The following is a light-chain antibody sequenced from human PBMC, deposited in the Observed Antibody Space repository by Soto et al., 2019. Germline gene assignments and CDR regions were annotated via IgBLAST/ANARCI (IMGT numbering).Light chain of an antibody. CDR3: QQYRT. CDR2: EAS. J-gene: IGKJ1*01. CDR1: QSISNW. V-gene: IGKV1-5*01. Sequence: DIQMTQSPSTLSASVGDRVTITCRASQSISNWLAGYQQKPGKAPKLLIYEASSLESGVPSKISGSGSGTALTLTISSLQPDDFATYYCQQYRTSGHGTKVEIK.